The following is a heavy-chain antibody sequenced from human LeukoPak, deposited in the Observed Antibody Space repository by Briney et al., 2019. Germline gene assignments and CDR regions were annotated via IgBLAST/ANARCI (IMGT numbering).Heavy chain of an antibody. D-gene: IGHD3-22*01. J-gene: IGHJ4*02. Sequence: GGPLRLSCAASGFTFSSYSMNWVRQAPGKGLEWVSSISSSSSYIYYADSVKGRFTISRDNAKNSLYLQMNSLRAEDTAVYYCATIANLGYYDHYWGQGTLVTVSS. CDR3: ATIANLGYYDHY. V-gene: IGHV3-21*01. CDR2: ISSSSSYI. CDR1: GFTFSSYS.